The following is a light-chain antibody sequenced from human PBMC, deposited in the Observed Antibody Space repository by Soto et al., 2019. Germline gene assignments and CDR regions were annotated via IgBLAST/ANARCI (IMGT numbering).Light chain of an antibody. CDR1: QSFSSY. CDR2: DAS. Sequence: EIVLTQSPATLSLSPGERATLSCRASQSFSSYLAWYHQKPGQAPRLLIYDASTRATGIPARFSGRGSGTDFFLTISSLEPEDFAAYYCQQHSNWPPVITFGQGTRLEIK. V-gene: IGKV3-11*01. J-gene: IGKJ5*01. CDR3: QQHSNWPPVIT.